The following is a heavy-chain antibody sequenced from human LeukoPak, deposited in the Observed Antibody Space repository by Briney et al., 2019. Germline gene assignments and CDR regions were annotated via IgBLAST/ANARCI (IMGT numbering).Heavy chain of an antibody. CDR1: GFTFDDYA. CDR3: AKESIAARQGAFDI. Sequence: PGGSLRLSCAASGFTFDDYAMHWVRQAPGKGLEWVSGISWNSGSIGYADSVKGRFTISRDNAKNSLYLQMNSLRAEDTALYYCAKESIAARQGAFDIWGQGTMVTVSS. D-gene: IGHD6-6*01. V-gene: IGHV3-9*01. CDR2: ISWNSGSI. J-gene: IGHJ3*02.